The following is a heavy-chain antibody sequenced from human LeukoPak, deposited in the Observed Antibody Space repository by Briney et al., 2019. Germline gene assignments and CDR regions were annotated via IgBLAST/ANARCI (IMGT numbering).Heavy chain of an antibody. CDR3: ARDLGTVTKGFDY. J-gene: IGHJ4*02. Sequence: GGSLRLSCAASGFIFYSYALSWVRQAPGKGLEWVSSISGSGGSTYYADSVKGRFTISRDNSKNTLYLQMNSLRVEDTAVYYCARDLGTVTKGFDYWGQGTLVTVSS. CDR2: ISGSGGST. CDR1: GFIFYSYA. V-gene: IGHV3-23*01. D-gene: IGHD4-17*01.